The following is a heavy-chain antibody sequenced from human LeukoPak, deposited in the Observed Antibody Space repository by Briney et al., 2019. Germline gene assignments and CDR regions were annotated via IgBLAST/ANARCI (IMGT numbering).Heavy chain of an antibody. CDR2: IYSGGST. J-gene: IGHJ4*02. CDR3: AKDEWFNPPPAHFDY. V-gene: IGHV3-66*01. Sequence: GGSLRLSCAASGSTVSSNYMSWVRQAPGKGLEWVSVIYSGGSTYYADSVKGRFTISRDNSKKTLYLQMNSLRAEDTAVYYCAKDEWFNPPPAHFDYWGQGTLVTVSS. D-gene: IGHD3-10*01. CDR1: GSTVSSNY.